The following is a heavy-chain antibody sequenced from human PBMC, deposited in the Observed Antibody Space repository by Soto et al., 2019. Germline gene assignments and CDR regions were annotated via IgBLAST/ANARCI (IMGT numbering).Heavy chain of an antibody. CDR3: ARHAGDSYSWVSS. CDR2: IYYSGST. CDR1: GDSTSSSTYH. V-gene: IGHV4-39*01. D-gene: IGHD5-18*01. J-gene: IGHJ4*02. Sequence: PENLSLTCTVSGDSTSSSTYHWGWIRHPTGKGLEWIGSIYYSGSTYYNRALKSRVTISVDMSKSLSSLNLSSVTAADTAVYYCARHAGDSYSWVSSWGQGTLVTVPS.